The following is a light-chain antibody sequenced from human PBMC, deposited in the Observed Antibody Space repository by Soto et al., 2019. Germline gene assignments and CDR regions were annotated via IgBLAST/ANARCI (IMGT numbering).Light chain of an antibody. Sequence: DIQMTQSPSYLSASVGDRVTITCRASQSISSYLNWYQQKPVKAPQLMIYAASSLQSGVPSRFSGSGYGKDFTLTISSLQPEDCATYYCQQSYSTPYTFGLGTKVDI. J-gene: IGKJ3*01. V-gene: IGKV1-39*01. CDR3: QQSYSTPYT. CDR1: QSISSY. CDR2: AAS.